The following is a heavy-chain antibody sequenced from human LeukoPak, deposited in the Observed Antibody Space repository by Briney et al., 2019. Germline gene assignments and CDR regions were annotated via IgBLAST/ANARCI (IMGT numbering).Heavy chain of an antibody. CDR2: TYYRSKWYN. J-gene: IGHJ4*02. Sequence: SQTLSLTCAISGDSVSSNSAAWNWIRQSPSRGLEWLGRTYYRSKWYNDYAVSVKSRITINPDTSKNQFSLQLNSVTPEDTAVYYCARERPKNIAAAGMPDDYFDYWGQGTLVTVSS. CDR1: GDSVSSNSAA. D-gene: IGHD6-13*01. CDR3: ARERPKNIAAAGMPDDYFDY. V-gene: IGHV6-1*01.